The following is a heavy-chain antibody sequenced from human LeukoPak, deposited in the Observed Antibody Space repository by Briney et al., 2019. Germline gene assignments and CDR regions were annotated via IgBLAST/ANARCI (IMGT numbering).Heavy chain of an antibody. Sequence: GGSLRLSCAASGFTFSSYSMNWVRQAPGKGLEWVSSISSSSSYIYYADSVKGRFTISRDNAKNSLYLQMNSLRAEDTAVYYCARGTSLCYFDYWGQGTLVTVSS. CDR3: ARGTSLCYFDY. V-gene: IGHV3-21*01. D-gene: IGHD1-14*01. J-gene: IGHJ4*02. CDR1: GFTFSSYS. CDR2: ISSSSSYI.